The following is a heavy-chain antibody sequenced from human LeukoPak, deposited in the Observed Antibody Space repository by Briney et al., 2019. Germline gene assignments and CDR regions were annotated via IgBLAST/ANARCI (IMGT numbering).Heavy chain of an antibody. J-gene: IGHJ4*02. CDR1: GFTFNIYW. V-gene: IGHV3-7*03. D-gene: IGHD6-19*01. CDR2: IKQDGSAK. CDR3: ARVEADSSDWWISNFDY. Sequence: GGSLRLSCAASGFTFNIYWMSWVRQAPGKGLEWVANIKQDGSAKYYVDSVKGRFTISRDNAKKSLYLQMNSLRAEDTAVYYCARVEADSSDWWISNFDYWGQGILVIVSS.